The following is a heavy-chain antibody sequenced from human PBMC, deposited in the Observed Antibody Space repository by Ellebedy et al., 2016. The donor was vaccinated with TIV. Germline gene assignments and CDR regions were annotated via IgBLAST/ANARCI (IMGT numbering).Heavy chain of an antibody. V-gene: IGHV1-69*13. CDR3: ATGTPSSVGWLTHFGF. CDR2: ISPIVDTK. J-gene: IGHJ4*02. Sequence: SVKVSXXASGGTFNSNAISWMRQAPGQGLEWMGGISPIVDTKKYAQKFQGRVTLTADESTRTVYMELSRLTSEDTAVYYCATGTPSSVGWLTHFGFWGQGTLVTVSS. D-gene: IGHD3-10*01. CDR1: GGTFNSNA.